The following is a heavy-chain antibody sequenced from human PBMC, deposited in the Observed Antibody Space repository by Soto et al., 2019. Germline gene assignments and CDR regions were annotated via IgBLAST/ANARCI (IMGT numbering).Heavy chain of an antibody. J-gene: IGHJ5*02. CDR3: ARAPSVSVWFDP. D-gene: IGHD3-10*01. Sequence: GGSLRLSCAASGFTFSRYWMSWVRQAPGKGLEWVANIKEDGSEKHYVDSVKGRFTISRDNAKNSLYLQMNSLRAEDTAVYYCARAPSVSVWFDPWGQGTLVTVSS. CDR1: GFTFSRYW. V-gene: IGHV3-7*01. CDR2: IKEDGSEK.